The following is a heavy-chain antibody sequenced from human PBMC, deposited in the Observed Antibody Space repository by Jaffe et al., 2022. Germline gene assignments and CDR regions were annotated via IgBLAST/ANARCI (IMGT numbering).Heavy chain of an antibody. V-gene: IGHV1-24*01. D-gene: IGHD3-3*01. Sequence: QVQLVQSGAEVKKPGASVKVSCKVSGYTLTELSMHWVRQAPGKGLEWMGGFDPEDGETIYAQKFQGRVTMTEDTSTDTAYMELSSLRSEDTAVYYCATDLPITIFGVAKDYYMDVWGKGTTVTVSS. CDR2: FDPEDGET. CDR3: ATDLPITIFGVAKDYYMDV. CDR1: GYTLTELS. J-gene: IGHJ6*03.